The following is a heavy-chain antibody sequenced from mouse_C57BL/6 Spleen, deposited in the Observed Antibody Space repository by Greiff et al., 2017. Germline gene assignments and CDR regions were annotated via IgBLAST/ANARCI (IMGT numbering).Heavy chain of an antibody. D-gene: IGHD1-2*01. CDR3: ARVATPYWYAMDY. J-gene: IGHJ4*01. Sequence: QVQLQQPGAELVKPGASVKMSCKASGYTFTSYWITWVWQRPGQGLAWMGDIYPGSGSTNHNEKFKSKATRTVDTSSSTANMQLSSLTSEYSAVYYCARVATPYWYAMDYWGQGTSVTVSS. CDR1: GYTFTSYW. V-gene: IGHV1-55*01. CDR2: IYPGSGST.